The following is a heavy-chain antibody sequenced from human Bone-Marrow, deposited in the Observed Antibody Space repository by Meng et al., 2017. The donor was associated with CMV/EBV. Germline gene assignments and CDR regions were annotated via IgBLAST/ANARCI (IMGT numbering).Heavy chain of an antibody. CDR3: MRGSVTPY. CDR1: GFTFDDYA. V-gene: IGHV3-9*01. D-gene: IGHD4-17*01. Sequence: SLKISCAASGFTFDDYAMHWVRQAPGKGREWVSGISWNSGSIGYADSVKGRFTISRDNSKNTLYLQMNSLRSEDTAVYYCMRGSVTPYWGQGTLVTVSS. J-gene: IGHJ4*02. CDR2: ISWNSGSI.